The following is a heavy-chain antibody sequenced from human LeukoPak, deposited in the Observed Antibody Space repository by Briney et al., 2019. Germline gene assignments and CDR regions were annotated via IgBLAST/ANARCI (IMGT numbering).Heavy chain of an antibody. CDR2: IRYDGSNK. V-gene: IGHV3-30*02. CDR1: GFTFSSYG. Sequence: GGSLRLSCAASGFTFSSYGMHWVRQAPGKGLEWVAFIRYDGSNKYYADSVKGRFTISRDNSKNTLYLQMNSLRAEGTAVYYCAKERDTAMVTIDYWGQGTLVTVSS. J-gene: IGHJ4*02. CDR3: AKERDTAMVTIDY. D-gene: IGHD5-18*01.